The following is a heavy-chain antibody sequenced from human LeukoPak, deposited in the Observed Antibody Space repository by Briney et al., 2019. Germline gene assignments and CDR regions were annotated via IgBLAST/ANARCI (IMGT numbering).Heavy chain of an antibody. CDR1: GYTFTGYY. J-gene: IGHJ4*02. V-gene: IGHV1-2*02. D-gene: IGHD6-19*01. CDR2: INPNSGGT. CDR3: ARDLVAVAGIGFDY. Sequence: GASVKLSCTASGYTFTGYYMHWVRQAPGQGLEWMGWINPNSGGTNYAQKVQGRVTMTRDTSMTTAYMELSRLRSDDTAVYYCARDLVAVAGIGFDYWGQEALVTVSS.